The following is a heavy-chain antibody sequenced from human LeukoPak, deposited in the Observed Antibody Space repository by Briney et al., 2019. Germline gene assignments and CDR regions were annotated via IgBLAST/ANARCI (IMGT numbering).Heavy chain of an antibody. J-gene: IGHJ4*02. Sequence: SETLSLTCSVSGGSVSSSTYYWGWIRQPPGKGLEWIGSAYYSGSSYYNPSLKSRVTISVDTSKNHLSLKLMSVTAADTAVYYCAREVAAAGTPTFDYWGQGSLVSVSS. CDR3: AREVAAAGTPTFDY. CDR2: AYYSGSS. D-gene: IGHD6-13*01. CDR1: GGSVSSSTYY. V-gene: IGHV4-39*07.